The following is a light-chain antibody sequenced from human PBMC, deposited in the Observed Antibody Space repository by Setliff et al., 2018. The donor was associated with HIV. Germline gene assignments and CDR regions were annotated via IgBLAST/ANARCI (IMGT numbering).Light chain of an antibody. Sequence: QSALAQPRSVSGSPGHAVTISCTGTSSDVGGYDYVSWYQQLPGKAPKLIIYDVVKRSSGVSNRFSGSKSGNTASLTISGLQAEDEADYFCCSYAGSAFYVFGIGTKVTVL. CDR3: CSYAGSAFYV. CDR2: DVV. V-gene: IGLV2-11*01. CDR1: SSDVGGYDY. J-gene: IGLJ1*01.